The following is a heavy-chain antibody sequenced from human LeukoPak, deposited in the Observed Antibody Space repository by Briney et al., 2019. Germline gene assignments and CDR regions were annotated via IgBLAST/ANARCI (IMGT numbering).Heavy chain of an antibody. Sequence: ASVKVSCKASGYTFTGYYMHWVRQAPGQGLEWMGCINPNSGGTNYAQTFQGRVTMTRDTSISTAYMELSRLRSEDTAVYYCARAVEVTTGGLFDYWGQGTLVTVSS. CDR2: INPNSGGT. D-gene: IGHD4-17*01. V-gene: IGHV1-2*02. J-gene: IGHJ4*02. CDR1: GYTFTGYY. CDR3: ARAVEVTTGGLFDY.